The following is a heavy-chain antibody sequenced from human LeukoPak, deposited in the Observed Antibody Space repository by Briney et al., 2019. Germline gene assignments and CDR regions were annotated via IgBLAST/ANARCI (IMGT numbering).Heavy chain of an antibody. V-gene: IGHV3-21*01. Sequence: GGSLRLSCAASGFTFSSYSMNWVRQAPGKGLEWVSSISSSSSYIYYADSVKGRFTISRDNAKNSLYLQMNSLRAEDTAVYYCARDRRYFDTGGLGGPDYWGQGTLITVSS. D-gene: IGHD2-8*02. CDR1: GFTFSSYS. J-gene: IGHJ4*02. CDR3: ARDRRYFDTGGLGGPDY. CDR2: ISSSSSYI.